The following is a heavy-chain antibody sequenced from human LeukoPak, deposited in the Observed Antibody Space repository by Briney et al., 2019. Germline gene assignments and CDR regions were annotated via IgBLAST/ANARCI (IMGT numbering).Heavy chain of an antibody. CDR3: ARSIVVVPAAMLAYYYYSMDV. V-gene: IGHV1-69*06. J-gene: IGHJ6*04. CDR1: GGIFSSYA. CDR2: LLSIFDTA. Sequence: SEHVPCQACGGIFSSYAISWVRQAPGQGLESMGGLLSIFDTANYAQKFQGRVTITADKSTSTAYMELSSLRSEDTAVYYCARSIVVVPAAMLAYYYYSMDVWGKGTTVTVSS. D-gene: IGHD2-2*01.